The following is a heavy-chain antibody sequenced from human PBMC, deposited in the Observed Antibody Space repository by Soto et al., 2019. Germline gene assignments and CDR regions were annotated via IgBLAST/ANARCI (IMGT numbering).Heavy chain of an antibody. CDR2: IYYSGST. D-gene: IGHD3-10*01. V-gene: IGHV4-31*03. J-gene: IGHJ6*02. Sequence: SETLSLTCTVAGGSISSGGCCWSWIRQHPGKGLEWIGYIYYSGSTYYNPSLKSRVTISVNTSKNQFSLKLSSVTAADTAVHYCASGGRRSPVMAVWGQGTTVTVSS. CDR3: ASGGRRSPVMAV. CDR1: GGSISSGGCC.